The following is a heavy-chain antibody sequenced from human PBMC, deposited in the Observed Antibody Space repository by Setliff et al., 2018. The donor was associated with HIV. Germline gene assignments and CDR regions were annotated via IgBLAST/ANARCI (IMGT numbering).Heavy chain of an antibody. CDR3: ARSHDYGDDRRLDY. J-gene: IGHJ4*02. D-gene: IGHD4-17*01. CDR2: IRGSGDST. Sequence: GGSLRLSCAASGFTFSSYAMSWVRQAPGQGLEWVSCIRGSGDSTYYADSVRGRFTISRDNSKNTLYLQMNSLRAEDMAVYYCARSHDYGDDRRLDYWGQGTLVTVSS. CDR1: GFTFSSYA. V-gene: IGHV3-23*01.